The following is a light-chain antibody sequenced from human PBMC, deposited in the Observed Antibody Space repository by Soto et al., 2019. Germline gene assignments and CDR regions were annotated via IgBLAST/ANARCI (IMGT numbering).Light chain of an antibody. CDR3: LQDYNFPLS. V-gene: IGKV1-6*01. CDR1: QAIRSD. J-gene: IGKJ4*01. CDR2: AAS. Sequence: AIQLTQSPSSLSASVGDRVTITCRASQAIRSDVGWYQQKPGKAPKLLIYAASNLQSGVPSRFSGSGSGTDFTLTISSLQPEDFATYYCLQDYNFPLSFGGGTKVEIK.